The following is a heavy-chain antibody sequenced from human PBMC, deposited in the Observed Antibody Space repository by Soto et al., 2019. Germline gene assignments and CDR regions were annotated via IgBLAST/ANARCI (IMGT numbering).Heavy chain of an antibody. CDR2: IYYSGSS. CDR1: GGSISSYY. V-gene: IGHV4-59*01. D-gene: IGHD6-13*01. CDR3: ARVPSSKYGNWFDP. Sequence: QVQLRESGPGLVKPSETLSLTCTVSGGSISSYYWGWIRQPPGKGLEWIGYIYYSGSSNYNPSLKSRVTSSLDTSKNQFSLKLTSVTAADTAVYYCARVPSSKYGNWFDPWGQGTLVTVSS. J-gene: IGHJ5*02.